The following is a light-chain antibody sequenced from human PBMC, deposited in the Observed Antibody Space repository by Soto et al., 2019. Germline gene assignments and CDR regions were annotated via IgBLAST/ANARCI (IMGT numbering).Light chain of an antibody. V-gene: IGKV3-15*01. CDR2: GAS. J-gene: IGKJ5*01. Sequence: EVLMTQSPATLSVSPGRRPTLACRASQSVSTNLAWYQRKPGQAPRLIXYGASTRATGIPPRFSGSGCGTEFTLTISSLQSEDFAVYYCQQYNNWPPITFGQGTRLEIK. CDR1: QSVSTN. CDR3: QQYNNWPPIT.